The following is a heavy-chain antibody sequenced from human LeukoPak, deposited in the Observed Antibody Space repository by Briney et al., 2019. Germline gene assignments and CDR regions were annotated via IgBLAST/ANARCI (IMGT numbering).Heavy chain of an antibody. CDR1: GDSINNYY. V-gene: IGHV4-4*07. CDR2: IYTSGNI. Sequence: SETLSLTCTVSGDSINNYYWSWVRQPAGKGREWIGRIYTSGNIKYNPSLKSRVTMSVDTSKNQFSRKLSSVTAADTALYYCARDLSIAATGTIRFWFDPWGQGTLVTVSS. J-gene: IGHJ5*02. D-gene: IGHD6-13*01. CDR3: ARDLSIAATGTIRFWFDP.